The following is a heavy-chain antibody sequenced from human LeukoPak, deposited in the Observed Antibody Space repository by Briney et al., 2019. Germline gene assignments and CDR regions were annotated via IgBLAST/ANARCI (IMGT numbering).Heavy chain of an antibody. CDR3: TAGYCSGAGCLNFDY. D-gene: IGHD2-15*01. Sequence: GGSLRLSCAASGFTFSNAWMSWVRQAPGKGLEWVGRIKSKTDGGTADYAAPVKGRFTISRDDSKNTLYLQMNSLKTEDTAVYYCTAGYCSGAGCLNFDYWGQGTLVTVSS. V-gene: IGHV3-15*01. J-gene: IGHJ4*02. CDR1: GFTFSNAW. CDR2: IKSKTDGGTA.